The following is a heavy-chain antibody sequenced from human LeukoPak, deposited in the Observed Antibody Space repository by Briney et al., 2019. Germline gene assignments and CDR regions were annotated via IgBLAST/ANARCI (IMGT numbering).Heavy chain of an antibody. J-gene: IGHJ4*02. D-gene: IGHD5-12*01. Sequence: SETLSLTCAVYGGSFSGYYWSWIRQPPGKGLEWIGYIYYSGSTNYNPSLKSRVTISVDTSKNQSSLKLSSVTAADTAVYYCARSSVAPRHPDYWGQGTPVTVSS. CDR3: ARSSVAPRHPDY. V-gene: IGHV4-59*01. CDR1: GGSFSGYY. CDR2: IYYSGST.